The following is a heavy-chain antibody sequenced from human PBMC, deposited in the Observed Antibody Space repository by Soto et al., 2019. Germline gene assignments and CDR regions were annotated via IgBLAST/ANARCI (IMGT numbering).Heavy chain of an antibody. CDR2: IIPIFGTA. Sequence: GASVKVSCKASGGTFSSYAISWVRQAPGQGLEWMGGIIPIFGTANYAQKFQGRVTITADESTSTAYMELSSLRSEDTAVYYCARDGGDHTAMAHYYYYGMDVWGQGTTVTDS. D-gene: IGHD5-18*01. CDR1: GGTFSSYA. V-gene: IGHV1-69*13. CDR3: ARDGGDHTAMAHYYYYGMDV. J-gene: IGHJ6*02.